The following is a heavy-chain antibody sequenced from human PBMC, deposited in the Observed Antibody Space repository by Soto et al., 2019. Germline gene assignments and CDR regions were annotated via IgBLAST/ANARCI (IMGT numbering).Heavy chain of an antibody. D-gene: IGHD4-4*01. V-gene: IGHV4-30-4*01. CDR2: IYYSGST. CDR1: GGSISSGDYY. Sequence: QVQLQESGPGLVKPSQTLSLTCTVSGGSISSGDYYWSWIRQPPGKGLEWIGYIYYSGSTYYNPSLKSRVTTSVDTPKNLSSLKLSSVTAADTAEYYCARDHYRGVGRNYYYYGMDVWGQGTTVTVSS. CDR3: ARDHYRGVGRNYYYYGMDV. J-gene: IGHJ6*02.